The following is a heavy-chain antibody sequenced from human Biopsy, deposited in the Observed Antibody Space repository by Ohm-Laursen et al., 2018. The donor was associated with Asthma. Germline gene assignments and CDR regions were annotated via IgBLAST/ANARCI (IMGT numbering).Heavy chain of an antibody. Sequence: PSQTLSLTCTVGGAYIGSRDHHWSWIRQSPGTGLEWIGFDFWSGPTRYNRSLERRLSISIDTTRNEFSMTLRSATAADTAVYFCARVASYGDLYFGIDVWGPGTTVSVS. J-gene: IGHJ6*02. CDR3: ARVASYGDLYFGIDV. D-gene: IGHD4-17*01. CDR1: GAYIGSRDHH. CDR2: DFWSGPT. V-gene: IGHV4-30-4*01.